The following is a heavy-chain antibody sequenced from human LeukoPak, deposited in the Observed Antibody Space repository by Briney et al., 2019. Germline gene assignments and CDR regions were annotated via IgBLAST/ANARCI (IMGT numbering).Heavy chain of an antibody. CDR1: GFTFSSYS. J-gene: IGHJ3*02. V-gene: IGHV3-21*01. D-gene: IGHD3/OR15-3a*01. CDR3: ARGRTGIFDAFDI. CDR2: ISSSSSYI. Sequence: GSLRLSCAASGFTFSSYSMNWVRQAPGKGLEWVSSISSSSSYIYYADSVKGRFTISRDSSKNTVSLQMNSLGPEDTAVYYCARGRTGIFDAFDIWGQGTMVIVSS.